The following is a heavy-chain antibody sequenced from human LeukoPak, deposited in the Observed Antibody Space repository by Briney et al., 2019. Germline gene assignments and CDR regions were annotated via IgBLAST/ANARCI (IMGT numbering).Heavy chain of an antibody. CDR3: ARGQTGIAATTPVGVFDY. V-gene: IGHV4-34*01. CDR2: INHSGST. J-gene: IGHJ4*02. D-gene: IGHD6-13*01. CDR1: GGSFSGYY. Sequence: SETLPLTCAVYGGSFSGYYWSWIRQPPGKGLEWIGEINHSGSTNYNPSLKSRVTISVDTSKNQFSLKLSSVTAADTAVYYCARGQTGIAATTPVGVFDYWGQGTLVTVSS.